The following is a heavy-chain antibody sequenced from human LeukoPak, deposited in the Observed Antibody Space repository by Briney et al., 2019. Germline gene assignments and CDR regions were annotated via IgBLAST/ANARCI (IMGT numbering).Heavy chain of an antibody. CDR3: ARGHLGLSP. Sequence: PSETLSLTATVPVGSISGYSGTWIRRPPGQGLEWIGYFHNSRTTSSNPSPTGRVIISLDTAMDQISLKLHSVTAADTAVYYCARGHLGLSPWGQGTLVTVSS. CDR1: VGSISGYS. CDR2: FHNSRTT. D-gene: IGHD3-10*01. J-gene: IGHJ5*02. V-gene: IGHV4-59*01.